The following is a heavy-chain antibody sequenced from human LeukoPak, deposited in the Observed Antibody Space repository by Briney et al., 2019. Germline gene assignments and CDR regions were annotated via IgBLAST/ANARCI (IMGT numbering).Heavy chain of an antibody. CDR2: MNPNSGNA. Sequence: ASVKVSCKASGYTFTSYDINWVRQATGQGLEWMGWMNPNSGNAGYAQKFQGRVTMTRNTSISTAYMELSSLRSEDTAVYYCARGTGKWALPNWFDPWGQGTLVTVSS. D-gene: IGHD2-8*01. CDR1: GYTFTSYD. CDR3: ARGTGKWALPNWFDP. J-gene: IGHJ5*02. V-gene: IGHV1-8*01.